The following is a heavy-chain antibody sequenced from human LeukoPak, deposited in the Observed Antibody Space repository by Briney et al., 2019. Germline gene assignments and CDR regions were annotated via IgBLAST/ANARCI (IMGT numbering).Heavy chain of an antibody. CDR1: GFTFSTYT. D-gene: IGHD6-19*01. CDR2: ISYDGSSK. J-gene: IGHJ4*02. Sequence: GGSLRLSCASSGFTFSTYTMHWVRQALGKGLEWVEVISYDGSSKYYADSVKGRFTISRDNSENTLYLQMNSLRAEDTAVYYCARDSEAVAGSFDYWGQGTLVTVSS. V-gene: IGHV3-30*14. CDR3: ARDSEAVAGSFDY.